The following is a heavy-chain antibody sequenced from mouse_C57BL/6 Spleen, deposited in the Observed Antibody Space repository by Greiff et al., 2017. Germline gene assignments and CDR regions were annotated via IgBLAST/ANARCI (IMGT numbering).Heavy chain of an antibody. CDR3: ARDRGTVVATGYFDV. J-gene: IGHJ1*03. CDR1: GFTFSDYY. D-gene: IGHD1-1*01. V-gene: IGHV5-16*01. CDR2: INYDGSST. Sequence: EVQWVESEGGLVQPGSSMKLSCTASGFTFSDYYMAWVRQVPEKGLEWVANINYDGSSTYYLDSLKSRFIISRDNAKNILYLQMSSLKSEDTATYYCARDRGTVVATGYFDVWGTGTTVTVSS.